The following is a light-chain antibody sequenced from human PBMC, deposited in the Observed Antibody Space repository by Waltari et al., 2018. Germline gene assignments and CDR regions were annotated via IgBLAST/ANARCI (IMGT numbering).Light chain of an antibody. V-gene: IGLV2-23*02. J-gene: IGLJ1*01. CDR3: CSYAGSSTPYV. CDR2: EVT. Sequence: QSALTQPASVSGSPGQSITISCTGTSSDVGSYNLVSWYQHHPCKAPKLMIYEVTKRPSGVSKRFSGSKSGNTASLTISGLQAEDEADYYCCSYAGSSTPYVCGTGTKVTVL. CDR1: SSDVGSYNL.